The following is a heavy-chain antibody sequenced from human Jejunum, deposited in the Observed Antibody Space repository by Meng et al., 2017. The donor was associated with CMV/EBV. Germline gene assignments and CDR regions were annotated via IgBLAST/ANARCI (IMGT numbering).Heavy chain of an antibody. Sequence: EVLLVDSGGGLVKPGGSLRPSCIGSGFTFSTYNMNWVRQAPGKGLELVSTISSRSRYINYADSVKGRFTISRDNAENSLYLQMNSLRVEDTAVYYCARDIDHWGQGTLVTVSS. J-gene: IGHJ5*02. V-gene: IGHV3-21*01. CDR3: ARDIDH. CDR1: GFTFSTYN. CDR2: ISSRSRYI.